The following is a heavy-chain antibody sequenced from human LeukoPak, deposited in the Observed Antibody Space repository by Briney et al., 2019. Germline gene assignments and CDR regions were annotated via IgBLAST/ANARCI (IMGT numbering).Heavy chain of an antibody. CDR3: AWGGSGSYPDGNAFDI. CDR1: GYTFTGYY. J-gene: IGHJ3*02. Sequence: EASVKVSCKASGYTFTGYYMHWVRQAPGQGLEWMGWINPNSGGTNYAQKFQGRVTMTRDTSISTAYMELSRLRSDDTAVYYCAWGGSGSYPDGNAFDIWGQGTMVTVSS. V-gene: IGHV1-2*02. CDR2: INPNSGGT. D-gene: IGHD1-26*01.